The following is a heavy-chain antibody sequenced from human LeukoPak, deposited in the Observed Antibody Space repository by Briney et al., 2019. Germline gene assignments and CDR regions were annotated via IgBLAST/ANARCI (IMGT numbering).Heavy chain of an antibody. D-gene: IGHD1-20*01. V-gene: IGHV4-39*07. CDR1: GGSISSSSYY. J-gene: IGHJ4*02. CDR2: INHSGST. Sequence: SETLSLTCTVSGGSISSSSYYWSWIRQPPGKGLEWIGEINHSGSTNYNPSLKSRVTISVDTSKNQFSLKLSSVTAADTAVYYCARVGVRYNWNDAGYWGQGTLVTVSS. CDR3: ARVGVRYNWNDAGY.